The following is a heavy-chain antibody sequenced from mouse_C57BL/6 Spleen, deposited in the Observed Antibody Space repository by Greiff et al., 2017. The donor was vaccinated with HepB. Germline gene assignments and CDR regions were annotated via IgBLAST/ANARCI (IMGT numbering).Heavy chain of an antibody. D-gene: IGHD2-1*01. J-gene: IGHJ2*01. Sequence: VQLQQSGAELVKPGASVKLSCKASGYTFTSYWMQWVKQRPGQGLEWIGEIDPSDSSTNYNQQFKGKATLTVDTSSSTAYMQLSSLTSEDSAVDYCARVGNRVDDWGQGTTLTVAA. V-gene: IGHV1-50*01. CDR2: IDPSDSST. CDR1: GYTFTSYW. CDR3: ARVGNRVDD.